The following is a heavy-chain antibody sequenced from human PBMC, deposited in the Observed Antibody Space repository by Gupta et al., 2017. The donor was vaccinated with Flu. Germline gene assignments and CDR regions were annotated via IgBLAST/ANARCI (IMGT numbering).Heavy chain of an antibody. D-gene: IGHD3-22*01. CDR1: GGSISSGGYS. V-gene: IGHV4-30-2*01. CDR3: ARVDYDSSGYYYVGAFDI. Sequence: QLQLQESGSGLVKPSQTLSLTCAVSGGSISSGGYSWSWIRQPPGKGLEWIGYIYHSGSTYYNPSLKSRVTISVDRSKNQFSLKLSSVTAADTAVYYCARVDYDSSGYYYVGAFDIWGQGTMVTVSS. CDR2: IYHSGST. J-gene: IGHJ3*02.